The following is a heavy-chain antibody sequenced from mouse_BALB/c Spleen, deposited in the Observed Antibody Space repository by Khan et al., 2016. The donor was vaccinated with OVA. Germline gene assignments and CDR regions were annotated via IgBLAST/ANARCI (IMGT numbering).Heavy chain of an antibody. CDR3: ASYRYDYFDY. J-gene: IGHJ2*01. D-gene: IGHD2-14*01. CDR2: IYPGDGDT. CDR1: GYTFTSYW. V-gene: IGHV1-87*01. Sequence: VQLVESGAELARPGASVKLSCKASGYTFTSYWMQWVKQRPGQGLEWIGTIYPGDGDTRYPQKFKGKATLTADNSSSTAYMQLSSLASEDSAVDYCASYRYDYFDYWGQGTTLTVAS.